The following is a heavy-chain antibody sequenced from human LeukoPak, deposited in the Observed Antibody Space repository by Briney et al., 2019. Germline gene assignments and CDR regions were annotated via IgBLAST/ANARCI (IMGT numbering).Heavy chain of an antibody. CDR1: GYTFTGYY. CDR2: INPNSGGT. D-gene: IGHD3-10*01. V-gene: IGHV1-2*04. Sequence: ASVKVSCKSSGYTFTGYYMHWVRQAPGQGLEWMGWINPNSGGTNYAQKFQGWVTMTRDTSISTAYMELSRLRSDDTAVYYCASVLLWFGELRGLDPWGQGTLVTVSS. CDR3: ASVLLWFGELRGLDP. J-gene: IGHJ5*02.